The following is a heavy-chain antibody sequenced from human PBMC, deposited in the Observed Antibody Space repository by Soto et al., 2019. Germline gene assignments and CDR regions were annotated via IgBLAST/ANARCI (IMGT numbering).Heavy chain of an antibody. CDR2: INPNSGAT. CDR3: ARDPSPYDSSRYYDY. D-gene: IGHD3-22*01. J-gene: IGHJ4*02. CDR1: GYTFTSYD. Sequence: ASVKVSCKASGYTFTSYDINWVRQATGQGLEWMGWINPNSGATTYAQKFQGWVTMTRDTSISTAYMELSRLKSDDAAVYYCARDPSPYDSSRYYDYWGQGTLVTVSS. V-gene: IGHV1-2*04.